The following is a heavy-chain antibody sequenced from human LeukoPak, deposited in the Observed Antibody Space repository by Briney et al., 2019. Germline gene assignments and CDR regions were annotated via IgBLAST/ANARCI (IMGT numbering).Heavy chain of an antibody. V-gene: IGHV3-48*02. CDR3: ARHYYGTDY. Sequence: GGSLRLSCAASGFTFSSYSMNWVRQAPGRGLEWLSYISGGSSTIYYADSVKGRFTISRANAKNSLYLQMNSLRDEDTAVYYCARHYYGTDYWGQGTLVTVSS. D-gene: IGHD3-10*01. CDR1: GFTFSSYS. CDR2: ISGGSSTI. J-gene: IGHJ4*02.